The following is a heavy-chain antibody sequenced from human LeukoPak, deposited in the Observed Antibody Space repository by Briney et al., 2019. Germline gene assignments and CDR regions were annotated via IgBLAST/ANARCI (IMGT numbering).Heavy chain of an antibody. J-gene: IGHJ6*03. D-gene: IGHD5-18*01. CDR3: ARAPERWYSYGSYTYYYMDV. CDR1: GGSFSGYY. CDR2: ISYSGST. Sequence: PSETLSLTCAVYGGSFSGYYWNWIRQPPGKGLEWIGSISYSGSTNYNPSLESRVTISLDTSKNQISLKLSSVTAADTTVYYCARAPERWYSYGSYTYYYMDVWGKGTTVTVSS. V-gene: IGHV4-59*01.